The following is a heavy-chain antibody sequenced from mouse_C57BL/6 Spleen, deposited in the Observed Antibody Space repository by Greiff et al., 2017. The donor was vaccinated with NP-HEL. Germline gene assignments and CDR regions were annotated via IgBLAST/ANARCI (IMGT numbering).Heavy chain of an antibody. V-gene: IGHV5-6*01. CDR2: ISSGGSYT. J-gene: IGHJ4*01. CDR3: ARHGDEIYAMDY. Sequence: EVQVVESGGDLVKPGGSLKLSCAASGFTFSSYGMSWVRQTPDKRLEWVATISSGGSYTYYPDSVKGRFTISRDNAKNTLYLQMSSLKSEDTAMYYCARHGDEIYAMDYWGQGTSVTVSS. CDR1: GFTFSSYG.